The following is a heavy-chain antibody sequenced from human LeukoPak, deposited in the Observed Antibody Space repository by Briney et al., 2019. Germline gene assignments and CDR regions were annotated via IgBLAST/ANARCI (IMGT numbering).Heavy chain of an antibody. CDR2: ISSSGADT. Sequence: PGGSLRLSCAASGFTFNTYAMSWVRQAPGKGRVWVSSISSSGADTFYADSVKDRFTISRDNSKNTLYLKLSSLSAEDTTVYYCAKDRPNYHESNGHYYRPNGDYWGQGPLVTVSS. CDR3: AKDRPNYHESNGHYYRPNGDY. D-gene: IGHD3-22*01. V-gene: IGHV3-23*01. J-gene: IGHJ4*02. CDR1: GFTFNTYA.